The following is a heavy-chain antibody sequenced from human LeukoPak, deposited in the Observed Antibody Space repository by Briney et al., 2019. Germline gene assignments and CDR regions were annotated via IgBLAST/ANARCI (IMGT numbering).Heavy chain of an antibody. CDR2: IHTSGST. V-gene: IGHV4-4*09. D-gene: IGHD2-15*01. CDR1: GGSSSTYY. J-gene: IGHJ4*02. CDR3: VRPGQSSWWVYFNY. Sequence: SETLSLTCTVSGGSSSTYYWTWIRQPPGKGLEWIGNIHTSGSTSYSPSLKSRVTMSIDTSKNQFSLRLSSVTAADTAVYYCVRPGQSSWWVYFNYWGQGTVVTVSS.